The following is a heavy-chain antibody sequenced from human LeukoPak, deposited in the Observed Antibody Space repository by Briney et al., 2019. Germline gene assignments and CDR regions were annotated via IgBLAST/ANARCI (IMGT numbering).Heavy chain of an antibody. J-gene: IGHJ4*02. CDR1: GGSFSGYY. Sequence: SETLSLTCAVYGGSFSGYYWSWIRQPPGKGLEWIGEINHSGSTNYNPSLKSRVTISVDTSKNQFSLKLSSVTAADTAVYYCARGACGDPTNFDYWGQGTLVTVSS. D-gene: IGHD4-17*01. V-gene: IGHV4-34*01. CDR3: ARGACGDPTNFDY. CDR2: INHSGST.